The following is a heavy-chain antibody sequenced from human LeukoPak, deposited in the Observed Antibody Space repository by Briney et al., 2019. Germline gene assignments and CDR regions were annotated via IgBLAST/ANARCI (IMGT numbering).Heavy chain of an antibody. D-gene: IGHD3-3*01. Sequence: PGGSLRLSCAASGFTFTNYAMSWVRQAPGKGLEWVSAITTDGRSTYYADSVKGRFTISRDNSKNTLYLQMNSLRVEDTAIYYCAMEGFDIWGQGTMVTVSS. CDR3: AMEGFDI. V-gene: IGHV3-23*01. CDR1: GFTFTNYA. J-gene: IGHJ3*02. CDR2: ITTDGRST.